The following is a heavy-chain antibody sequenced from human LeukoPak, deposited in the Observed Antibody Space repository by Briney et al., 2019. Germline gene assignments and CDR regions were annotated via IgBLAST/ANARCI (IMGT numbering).Heavy chain of an antibody. Sequence: ASVKVSCKTSGYTFTYYYMHWVRQAPGQGLEWMGWINPNSGGTNDAQKFQGRVTMTRDTSSGTVYMELSRLTSDDTAVYYCARADRGDYMFDYWGQGTLVTVSS. CDR2: INPNSGGT. V-gene: IGHV1-2*02. D-gene: IGHD4-17*01. CDR1: GYTFTYYY. CDR3: ARADRGDYMFDY. J-gene: IGHJ4*02.